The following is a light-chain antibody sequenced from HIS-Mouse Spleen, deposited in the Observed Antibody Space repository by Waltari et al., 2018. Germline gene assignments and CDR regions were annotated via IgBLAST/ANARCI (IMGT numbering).Light chain of an antibody. V-gene: IGLV2-14*01. CDR3: SSYTSSSFNVV. J-gene: IGLJ2*01. Sequence: QPALTQPASVSGSPGQPITIPCTGTSSDVGGYNHAPRYQQHPGKAPKPMIYEVSNRPSGVSNRFSGSKSGNTASLTISGLQAEDEADYYCSSYTSSSFNVVFGGGTKLTVL. CDR2: EVS. CDR1: SSDVGGYNH.